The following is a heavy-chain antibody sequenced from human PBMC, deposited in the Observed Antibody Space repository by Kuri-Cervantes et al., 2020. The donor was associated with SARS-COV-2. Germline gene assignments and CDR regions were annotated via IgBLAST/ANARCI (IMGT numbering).Heavy chain of an antibody. D-gene: IGHD4-23*01. CDR1: GYSFTSYW. Sequence: GESLKISCKGSGYSFTSYWIGWVRQMPGKGLEWMGIIYPGYSDTRYRPSFQGQVTISADKSISTAYLQWSSLKASDTAMYYCARHRIYGGNPYDAFDIWGQGTMVTVSS. CDR3: ARHRIYGGNPYDAFDI. V-gene: IGHV5-51*01. CDR2: IYPGYSDT. J-gene: IGHJ3*02.